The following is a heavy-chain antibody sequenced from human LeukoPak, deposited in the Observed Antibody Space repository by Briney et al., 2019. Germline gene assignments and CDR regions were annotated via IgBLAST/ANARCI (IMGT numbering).Heavy chain of an antibody. D-gene: IGHD3-10*01. V-gene: IGHV1-8*01. CDR3: AICVRNYYGSGSYYFDY. CDR1: GYTFTSYD. Sequence: ASVKVCCKASGYTFTSYDINWERQATGQGLEWMGWMNPNSGNTGYAQKFQGRVTMTRNTSISTAYMELSSLRSEDTAVYYCAICVRNYYGSGSYYFDYWGQGTLVTVSS. CDR2: MNPNSGNT. J-gene: IGHJ4*02.